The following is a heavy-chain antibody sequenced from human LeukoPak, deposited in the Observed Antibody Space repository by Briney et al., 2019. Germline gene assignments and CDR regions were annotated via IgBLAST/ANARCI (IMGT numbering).Heavy chain of an antibody. CDR1: GYTFTSYG. J-gene: IGHJ4*02. CDR3: ARDSLSVDIVVVPAAIGY. V-gene: IGHV1-18*01. CDR2: ISAYNGNT. Sequence: ASVKVSCKASGYTFTSYGISWVRQALGQGLEWMGWISAYNGNTNYAQKLQGRVTMTTDTSTSTAYMELRSLRPDDTAVYYCARDSLSVDIVVVPAAIGYWGQGTLVTVSS. D-gene: IGHD2-2*02.